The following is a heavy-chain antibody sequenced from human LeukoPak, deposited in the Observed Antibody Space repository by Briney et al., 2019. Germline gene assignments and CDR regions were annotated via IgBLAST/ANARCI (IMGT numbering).Heavy chain of an antibody. Sequence: TSETLSLTCTVSGGSISSYYWSWIRQHPGKGLEWIGYIYYSGSTYYNPSLKSRVTISVDTSKNQSSLKLSSVTAADTAVYYCARAPYYYDSSGPDGDYWGQGTLVTVSS. CDR1: GGSISSYY. J-gene: IGHJ4*02. CDR2: IYYSGST. D-gene: IGHD3-22*01. CDR3: ARAPYYYDSSGPDGDY. V-gene: IGHV4-59*06.